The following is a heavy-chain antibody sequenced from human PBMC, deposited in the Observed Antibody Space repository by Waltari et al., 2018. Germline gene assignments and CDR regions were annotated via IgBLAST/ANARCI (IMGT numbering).Heavy chain of an antibody. J-gene: IGHJ4*02. D-gene: IGHD2-15*01. CDR1: GYTFIAYG. CDR3: ARAQALYCSVRSCYSPIDY. CDR2: ISGKNGDT. V-gene: IGHV1-18*01. Sequence: QVQLVQSGGEVKKPGASVKVSCNSSGYTFIAYGITWVRQAPGQGLEWMGWISGKNGDTNYAQKLQGRVTMTTDTSTSITYMELRSLRSDDTAVYYCARAQALYCSVRSCYSPIDYWGQGTLVTVSS.